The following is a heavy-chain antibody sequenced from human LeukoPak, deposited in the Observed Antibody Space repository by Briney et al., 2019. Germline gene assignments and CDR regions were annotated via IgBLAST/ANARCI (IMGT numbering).Heavy chain of an antibody. Sequence: PGGSLRLSCAASGFTFSDYYMSWIRQAPGKGLEWVSYISSSGSTIYYADSVKGRFTISRDNAKNSLYLQMNSLRAEDTAVYYCARAGREYCSGGSCYPYYYYHYYMDVWGKGTTVTVSS. V-gene: IGHV3-11*04. J-gene: IGHJ6*03. CDR1: GFTFSDYY. D-gene: IGHD2-15*01. CDR3: ARAGREYCSGGSCYPYYYYHYYMDV. CDR2: ISSSGSTI.